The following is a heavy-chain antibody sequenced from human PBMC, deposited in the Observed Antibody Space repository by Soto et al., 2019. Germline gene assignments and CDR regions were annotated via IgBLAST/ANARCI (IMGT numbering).Heavy chain of an antibody. CDR2: ITVNGIT. Sequence: QVQQLESGPGLVKPWDTLSLTCTVSGAYVSDFSWSWIRQPAGTGLEWIGRITVNGITQDTPSFRSRVTMSLDTYRNQFSLNLQSATAADTALYYCARESGENWTYEAHWGQGTLVTVSS. CDR1: GAYVSDFS. V-gene: IGHV4-4*07. J-gene: IGHJ1*01. CDR3: ARESGENWTYEAH. D-gene: IGHD1-7*01.